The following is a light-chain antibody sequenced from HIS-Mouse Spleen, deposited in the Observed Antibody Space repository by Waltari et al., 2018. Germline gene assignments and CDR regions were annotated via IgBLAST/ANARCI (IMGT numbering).Light chain of an antibody. V-gene: IGKV4-1*01. CDR1: QSVLYSSNNKNY. J-gene: IGKJ1*01. CDR3: QQYYSTPPT. CDR2: WAS. Sequence: DIVMTQSPDSLAVSLGERATTNCKSSQSVLYSSNNKNYLAWYHQKPGQPPKLLIYWASTRESGVPDRFSGSGSGTDFTLTISSLQAEDVAVYYCQQYYSTPPTFGQGTKVEIK.